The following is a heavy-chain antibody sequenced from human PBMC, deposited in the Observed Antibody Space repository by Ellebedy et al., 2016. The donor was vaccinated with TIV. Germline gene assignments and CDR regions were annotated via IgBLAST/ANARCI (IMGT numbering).Heavy chain of an antibody. CDR3: ARDGGSYSDFDY. CDR2: INPNSGGT. Sequence: AASVKVSCKASGYTFTSYAMHWVRQAPGQGLEWMGWINPNSGGTNYAQKFQGWATMTRDTSISTAYMELSRLRSDDTAVYYCARDGGSYSDFDYWGQGTLVTVSS. J-gene: IGHJ4*02. CDR1: GYTFTSYA. D-gene: IGHD1-26*01. V-gene: IGHV1-2*04.